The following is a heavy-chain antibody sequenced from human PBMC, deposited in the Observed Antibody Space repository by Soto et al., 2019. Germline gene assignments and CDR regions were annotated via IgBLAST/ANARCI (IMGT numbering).Heavy chain of an antibody. V-gene: IGHV3-23*01. D-gene: IGHD1-26*01. CDR2: ISGSGGST. Sequence: LRLSCAASGFTFSSYAMSWVRQAPGKGLEWVSAISGSGGSTYYADSVKGRFTISRDNSKNTLYLQMNSLRAEDTAVYYCAKSRWGELLRFGDYWGQGTLVTVSS. CDR1: GFTFSSYA. CDR3: AKSRWGELLRFGDY. J-gene: IGHJ4*02.